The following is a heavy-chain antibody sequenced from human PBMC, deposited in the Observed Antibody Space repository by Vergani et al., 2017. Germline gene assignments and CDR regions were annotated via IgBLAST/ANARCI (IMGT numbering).Heavy chain of an antibody. CDR2: ISWDGGST. Sequence: EVQLVESGGVVVQPGGSLRLSCAASGFTFDDYTMHWVRQAPGKGLEWDSRISWDGGSTYYADSVKGRFTISRDNSKNSLYLQMNSLRTEDTALYYCAKDSSGWPEYYYYYYGMDVWGQGTTVTVSS. J-gene: IGHJ6*02. V-gene: IGHV3-43*01. CDR3: AKDSSGWPEYYYYYYGMDV. CDR1: GFTFDDYT. D-gene: IGHD6-19*01.